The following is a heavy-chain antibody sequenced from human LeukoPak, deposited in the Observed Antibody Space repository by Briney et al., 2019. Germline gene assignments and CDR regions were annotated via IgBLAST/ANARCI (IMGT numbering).Heavy chain of an antibody. CDR3: ARDERDGYTFDY. D-gene: IGHD5-24*01. CDR2: IKQDGSEK. J-gene: IGHJ4*02. Sequence: GGSLRLSCAASGFTVSSNYMSWVRQAPGKGLEWVANIKQDGSEKYYVDSVKGRFTISRDNAKNSLYLQMNSLRAEDTAVYYCARDERDGYTFDYWGQGTLVTVSS. CDR1: GFTVSSNY. V-gene: IGHV3-7*01.